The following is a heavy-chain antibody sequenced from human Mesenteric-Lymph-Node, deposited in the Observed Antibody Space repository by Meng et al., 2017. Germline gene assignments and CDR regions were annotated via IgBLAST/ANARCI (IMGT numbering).Heavy chain of an antibody. CDR2: INSDGSST. V-gene: IGHV3-74*01. J-gene: IGHJ4*02. CDR1: GFTFSSYW. Sequence: GGSLRLSCAASGFTFSSYWMHWVRQAPGKGLVWVSRINSDGSSTSYADSVKGRFTISRDNAKNSLYLQMNSLRVEDTAVYYCARVGLRPEGNYLDYWGQGTLVTSPQ. CDR3: ARVGLRPEGNYLDY. D-gene: IGHD4-17*01.